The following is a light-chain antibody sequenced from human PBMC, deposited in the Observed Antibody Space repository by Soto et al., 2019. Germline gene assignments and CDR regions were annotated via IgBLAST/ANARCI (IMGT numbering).Light chain of an antibody. CDR2: EVD. J-gene: IGLJ3*02. CDR3: VSYIESSLTHWV. Sequence: QSVLTQPASVSGSPGQSITISCTGTYTDVGGYNRVSWYQHHAGKGPKMLIFEVDNRPSGISDRFSGSKSGDTASLTISDLQAEDEADYYCVSYIESSLTHWVFGGRTKVTVL. V-gene: IGLV2-14*01. CDR1: YTDVGGYNR.